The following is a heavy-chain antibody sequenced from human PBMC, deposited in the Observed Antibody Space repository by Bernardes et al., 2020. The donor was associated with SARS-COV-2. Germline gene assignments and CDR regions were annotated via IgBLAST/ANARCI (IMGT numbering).Heavy chain of an antibody. CDR2: IYSGGDT. CDR3: ARVQMATRTHNWLDP. CDR1: GFSVSRNY. J-gene: IGHJ5*02. V-gene: IGHV3-53*01. Sequence: GSLSLSCAASGFSVSRNYMSWVRQAPGKGLEWVSVIYSGGDTFYADSVKGRFTISRDKSKNTLNLQMGSLRAEDTAVYYCARVQMATRTHNWLDPWGQGTLVTVSS. D-gene: IGHD5-12*01.